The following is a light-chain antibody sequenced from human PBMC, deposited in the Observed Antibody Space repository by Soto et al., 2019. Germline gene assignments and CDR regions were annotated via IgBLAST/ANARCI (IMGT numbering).Light chain of an antibody. CDR3: QQYRPSPAIS. V-gene: IGKV3-20*01. Sequence: EIILTQSPGTLSLSPWERATLSCRASQTVSSNYLGWYQQKPGQAPRLLIYAVSTRATGIPDRFSGSGSGTDFTLTISRLEPEDSALYFCQQYRPSPAISFGQGTRLEIK. J-gene: IGKJ5*01. CDR1: QTVSSNY. CDR2: AVS.